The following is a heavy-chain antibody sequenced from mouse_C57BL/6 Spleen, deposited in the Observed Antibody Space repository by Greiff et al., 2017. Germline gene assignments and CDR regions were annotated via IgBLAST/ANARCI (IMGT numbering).Heavy chain of an antibody. CDR3: TGPYYYGSGYCDV. CDR1: GFTFSNYW. J-gene: IGHJ1*03. D-gene: IGHD1-1*01. Sequence: DVKLVESGGGLVQPGGSMKLSCVASGFTFSNYWMNWVRQSPEKGLEWVAQIRLKSDNYATHYAESVKGRFTISRDDSKSSVYLQMNNLRAEDTGIYYCTGPYYYGSGYCDVWGTGTTVTVSS. CDR2: IRLKSDNYAT. V-gene: IGHV6-3*01.